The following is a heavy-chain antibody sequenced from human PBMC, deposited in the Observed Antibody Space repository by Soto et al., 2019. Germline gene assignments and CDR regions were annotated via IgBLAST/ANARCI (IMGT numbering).Heavy chain of an antibody. V-gene: IGHV1-46*01. CDR2: INPSGGST. J-gene: IGHJ5*02. D-gene: IGHD6-19*01. Sequence: ASVKVSCKASGYTFTSYYMHWVRQAPGQGLEWMGIINPSGGSTSYAQKFQGRVTMTRDTSTSTVYMELSSLRSEDTAVYYCARDNYYPPRKIRNSIAVAGTGWLDPWGPGTLVTVYS. CDR3: ARDNYYPPRKIRNSIAVAGTGWLDP. CDR1: GYTFTSYY.